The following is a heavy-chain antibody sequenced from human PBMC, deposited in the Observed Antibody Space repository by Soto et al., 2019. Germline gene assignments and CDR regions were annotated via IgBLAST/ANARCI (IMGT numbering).Heavy chain of an antibody. Sequence: QVLLVQSGAEVKKPGASVRVSCKASGSTFSTYGISWVRQAPGQGLEWMGRIFVSNGSTHYAQNYQGRLTMTTERSTSIAYMELRSLRSDDTAVYYCASHSFTMVRGIIGSPVDIWGQGTMITVSS. J-gene: IGHJ3*02. CDR1: GSTFSTYG. CDR2: IFVSNGST. D-gene: IGHD3-10*01. V-gene: IGHV1-18*01. CDR3: ASHSFTMVRGIIGSPVDI.